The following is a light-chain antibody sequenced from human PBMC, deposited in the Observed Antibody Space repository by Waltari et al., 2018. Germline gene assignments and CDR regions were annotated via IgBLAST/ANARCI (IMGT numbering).Light chain of an antibody. J-gene: IGKJ2*01. CDR3: QQYNSSPYT. Sequence: DIQMTQSPSTLSASVGDRVTITCLASQSISSWLAWYQQKPGKAPKILVYKASSLESGVPSRFSGSGSGTEFTLTISSLQPDDFATYYCQQYNSSPYTFGQGTKLEIK. CDR2: KAS. V-gene: IGKV1-5*03. CDR1: QSISSW.